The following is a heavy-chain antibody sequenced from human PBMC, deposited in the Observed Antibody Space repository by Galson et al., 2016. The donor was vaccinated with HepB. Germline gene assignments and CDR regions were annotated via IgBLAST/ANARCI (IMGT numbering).Heavy chain of an antibody. V-gene: IGHV4-59*08. CDR1: GGSISSYH. Sequence: SETLSLTCTVSGGSISSYHWSWIRQPPGKGLEWIGYFSYSGSTSYNPSLKSRVTISADTSKNQFSLKLSSVTAADTAVYYCARPNAYTSSSFEYWGQGTLVTVSS. J-gene: IGHJ4*02. CDR3: ARPNAYTSSSFEY. D-gene: IGHD6-13*01. CDR2: FSYSGST.